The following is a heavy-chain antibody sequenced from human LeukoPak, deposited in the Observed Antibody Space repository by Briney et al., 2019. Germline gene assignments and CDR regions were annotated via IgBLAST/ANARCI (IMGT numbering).Heavy chain of an antibody. Sequence: SETLSLTCTVSGGSISSYYWSWIRQPPGKGLEWIGYIYYSGSTNYNPSLKSRVTISVDTSKNQFSLMLSSVTAADTAVYYCARRWVGDGYNYEYYFDYWGQGTLVTVSS. V-gene: IGHV4-59*08. CDR2: IYYSGST. J-gene: IGHJ4*02. D-gene: IGHD5-24*01. CDR1: GGSISSYY. CDR3: ARRWVGDGYNYEYYFDY.